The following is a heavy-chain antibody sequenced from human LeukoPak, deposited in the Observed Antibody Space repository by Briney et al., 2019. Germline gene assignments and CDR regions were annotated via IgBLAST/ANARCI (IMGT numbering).Heavy chain of an antibody. J-gene: IGHJ4*02. D-gene: IGHD3-10*01. V-gene: IGHV4-39*01. CDR1: GGSISSSSYY. CDR2: IYYSGST. Sequence: SETLSLTCTVSGGSISSSSYYWGWIRQPPGKGLEWIGSIYYSGSTYYNPSLKSRVTISVDTSKNQFSLKLSSVTAADTAVYYCARQEWFGELLPYFDYWGQGTLVTVSS. CDR3: ARQEWFGELLPYFDY.